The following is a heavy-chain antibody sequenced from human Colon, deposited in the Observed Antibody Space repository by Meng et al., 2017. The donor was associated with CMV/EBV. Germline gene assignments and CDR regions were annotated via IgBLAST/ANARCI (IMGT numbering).Heavy chain of an antibody. CDR1: GFTLTNYG. J-gene: IGHJ5*02. D-gene: IGHD3/OR15-3a*01. CDR2: ISHEGSDD. V-gene: IGHV3-30*03. Sequence: LCCAASGFTLTNYGIHWVRQAPGKGLEWLALISHEGSDDFYADSVKGRFTMSRDNSKNTVHLQMNSLRPDDTAVYYCARWTGWFDPWGQGTLVTVSS. CDR3: ARWTGWFDP.